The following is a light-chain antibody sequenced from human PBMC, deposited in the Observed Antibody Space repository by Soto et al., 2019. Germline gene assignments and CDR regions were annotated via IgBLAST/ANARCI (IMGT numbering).Light chain of an antibody. CDR3: QQSYSTPPIT. Sequence: DIQMTQSPSSVSASVGDTVTITCRASQAVSTWLAWYQQKPGGAPKLLIYAASTLQSGVPSRFSGSGSGTDFTLTISSLQPEDFATYYCQQSYSTPPITFGQGTRLEIK. J-gene: IGKJ5*01. CDR2: AAS. CDR1: QAVSTW. V-gene: IGKV1-12*01.